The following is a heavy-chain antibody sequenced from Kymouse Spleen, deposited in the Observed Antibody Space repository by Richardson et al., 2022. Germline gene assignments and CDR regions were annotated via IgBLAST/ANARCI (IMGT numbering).Heavy chain of an antibody. D-gene: IGHD3-3*01. V-gene: IGHV3-15*01. CDR3: TTHRFPITIFGVVIRMDV. CDR2: IKSKTDGGTT. CDR1: GFTFSNAW. J-gene: IGHJ6*02. Sequence: EVQLVESGGGLVKPGGSLRLSCAASGFTFSNAWMSWVRQAPGKGLEWVGRIKSKTDGGTTDYAAPVKGRFTISRDDSKNTLYLQMNSLKTEDTAVYYCTTHRFPITIFGVVIRMDVWGQGTTVTVSS.